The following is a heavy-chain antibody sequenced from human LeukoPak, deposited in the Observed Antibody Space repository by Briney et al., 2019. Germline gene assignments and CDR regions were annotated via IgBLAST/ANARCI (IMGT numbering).Heavy chain of an antibody. D-gene: IGHD2-15*01. Sequence: GGSLRLSCAASGFTFSSYAMSWVRQAPGKGLGWVSAISGSGGSTYYTDSVKGRFTISRDNSKNSFYLQMNSLTTEDTAVYFCAKTRPRIVVSGSVDNWGQGTLVTVSS. CDR3: AKTRPRIVVSGSVDN. CDR1: GFTFSSYA. J-gene: IGHJ4*02. V-gene: IGHV3-23*01. CDR2: ISGSGGST.